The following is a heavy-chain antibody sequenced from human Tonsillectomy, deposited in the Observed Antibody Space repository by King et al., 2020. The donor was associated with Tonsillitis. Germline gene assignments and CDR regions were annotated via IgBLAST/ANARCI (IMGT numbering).Heavy chain of an antibody. CDR1: GFTFSSFA. CDR3: AKAFYDFWRGYIDAFDI. V-gene: IGHV3-23*04. CDR2: ISAGGGTI. Sequence: VQLVQSGGGLVQPGGSLRLSCVGSGFTFSSFAMSWVRQAPGKGLEWVSGISAGGGTIYYADSVKGRFTISRDNSENTLFLQMNSLRAEDTAIYYCAKAFYDFWRGYIDAFDIWGQGTMVTVSS. D-gene: IGHD3-3*01. J-gene: IGHJ3*02.